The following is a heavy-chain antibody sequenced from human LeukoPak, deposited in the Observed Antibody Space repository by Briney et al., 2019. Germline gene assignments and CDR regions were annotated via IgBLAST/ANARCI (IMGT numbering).Heavy chain of an antibody. V-gene: IGHV3-33*01. J-gene: IGHJ3*02. CDR1: GFTFSSYG. Sequence: GGSLRLSCAASGFTFSSYGMHWVRQAPGKGLEWVAVIWYDGSNKYYADSVKGRFTISRDNSKNTLYLQMNSLRAEDTAVYYCARDPVIAAAGDDALDIWGQGTMVIVSS. CDR3: ARDPVIAAAGDDALDI. CDR2: IWYDGSNK. D-gene: IGHD6-13*01.